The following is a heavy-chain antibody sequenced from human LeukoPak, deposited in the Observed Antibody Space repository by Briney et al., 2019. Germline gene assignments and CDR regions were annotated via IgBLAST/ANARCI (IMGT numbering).Heavy chain of an antibody. V-gene: IGHV1-18*01. CDR2: ISAYNGNT. D-gene: IGHD5-18*01. Sequence: GASVKVSCKASGYTFTSYGISWVRQAPGQGLEWMGWISAYNGNTNYAQKLQGRVTMTTYTSTSTAYMELRSLRSDDTGVYYCARGVSYSDGSDYYFDYWGQGTLVTVSS. CDR3: ARGVSYSDGSDYYFDY. J-gene: IGHJ4*02. CDR1: GYTFTSYG.